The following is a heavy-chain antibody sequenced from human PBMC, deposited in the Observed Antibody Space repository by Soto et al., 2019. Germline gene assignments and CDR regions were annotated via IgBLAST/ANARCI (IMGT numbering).Heavy chain of an antibody. J-gene: IGHJ4*02. CDR3: ARESEDLTSNFDY. CDR2: IWYDGSNK. V-gene: IGHV3-33*01. CDR1: GFTFSSYG. Sequence: PGGSLSLSCAAAGFTFSSYGMHRVRQAPGKGLEWVAVIWYDGSNKYYADSVKGRFTISRDNSKNSLYLEMNSLRAEDTAVYYCARESEDLTSNFDYWGQGTLVTVSS.